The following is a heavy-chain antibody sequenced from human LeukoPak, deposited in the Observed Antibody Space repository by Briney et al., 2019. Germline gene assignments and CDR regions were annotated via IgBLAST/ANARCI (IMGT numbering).Heavy chain of an antibody. CDR1: GGSISSGSYY. V-gene: IGHV4-61*02. CDR2: IYTSGST. J-gene: IGHJ5*02. CDR3: ARGGRDGYNNWFDP. D-gene: IGHD5-24*01. Sequence: SETLSLTCTVSGGSISSGSYYWNWIRQPAGKGLEWIGRIYTSGSTNYNPSLKSRVPISVDTSKNQFSLKLSSVTAADTAVYYCARGGRDGYNNWFDPWGQGTLVTVSS.